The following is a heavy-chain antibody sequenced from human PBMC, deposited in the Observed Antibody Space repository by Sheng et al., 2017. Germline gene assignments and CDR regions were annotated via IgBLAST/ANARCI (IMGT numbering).Heavy chain of an antibody. Sequence: EVQLVESGGVVVQPGGSLRLSCAASGFTFDDYTMHWVRQAPGKGLEWVSLISWDGGSTYYADSVKGRFTISRDNSKNSLYLQMNSLRTEDTALYYCAKSYYDSSGPPESFPGPWGQGTLVTVSS. CDR2: ISWDGGST. V-gene: IGHV3-43*01. D-gene: IGHD3-22*01. J-gene: IGHJ5*02. CDR3: AKSYYDSSGPPESFPGP. CDR1: GFTFDDYT.